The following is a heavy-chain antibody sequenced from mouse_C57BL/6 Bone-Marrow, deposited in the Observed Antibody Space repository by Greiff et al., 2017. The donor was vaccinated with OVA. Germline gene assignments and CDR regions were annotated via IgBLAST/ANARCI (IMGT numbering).Heavy chain of an antibody. CDR1: GFTFSSYG. CDR3: ARPSLNWDGFAY. V-gene: IGHV5-6*02. J-gene: IGHJ3*01. Sequence: DVMLVESGGDLVKPGGSLKLSCAASGFTFSSYGMSWVRQTPDKRLEWVATISSGGSYTYYPDSVKGRFTISRDNAKNTLYLQMSSLKSEDTAMYYCARPSLNWDGFAYWGQGTLVTVSA. D-gene: IGHD4-1*01. CDR2: ISSGGSYT.